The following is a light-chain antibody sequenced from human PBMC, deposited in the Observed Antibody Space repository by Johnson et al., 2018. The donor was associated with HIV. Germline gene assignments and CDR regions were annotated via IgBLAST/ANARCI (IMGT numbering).Light chain of an antibody. Sequence: QSVLTQPPSVSAAPGQKVTISCSGSSSNIGNNYVSWYQQLPGTAPKLLIYDNNKRPSGIPGRFSGSKSGTSATLGITGLQTGDEADYYCGTWDSSLSAGQVFGTGTKVTV. J-gene: IGLJ1*01. CDR2: DNN. CDR3: GTWDSSLSAGQV. CDR1: SSNIGNNY. V-gene: IGLV1-51*01.